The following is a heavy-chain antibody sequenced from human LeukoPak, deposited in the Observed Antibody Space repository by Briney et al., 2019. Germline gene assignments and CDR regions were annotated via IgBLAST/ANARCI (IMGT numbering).Heavy chain of an antibody. J-gene: IGHJ4*02. Sequence: ASVKVSCKASGYTFTSYYMHWVRQAPGQGLEWMGIINPSGGSTSYAQKFQGRVTMTRDTSTSTVYMELRSLRSDDTAVYYCARDQRGAVAVFDYWGQGTLVTVSS. CDR1: GYTFTSYY. CDR3: ARDQRGAVAVFDY. D-gene: IGHD6-19*01. CDR2: INPSGGST. V-gene: IGHV1-46*01.